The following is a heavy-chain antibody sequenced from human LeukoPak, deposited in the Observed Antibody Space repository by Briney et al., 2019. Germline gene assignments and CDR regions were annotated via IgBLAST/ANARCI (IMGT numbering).Heavy chain of an antibody. Sequence: ASVKVSCKASGYTFTSYYMHWVRQAPGQGLEWMGIINPSGGSTNYAQKFQGRVTMTRDMSTSTVYMELRSLRSEDTAVYYCARDARYYYDSSGYYYYYYYYMDVWGKGTTVTVSS. CDR1: GYTFTSYY. CDR2: INPSGGST. V-gene: IGHV1-46*01. CDR3: ARDARYYYDSSGYYYYYYYYMDV. D-gene: IGHD3-22*01. J-gene: IGHJ6*03.